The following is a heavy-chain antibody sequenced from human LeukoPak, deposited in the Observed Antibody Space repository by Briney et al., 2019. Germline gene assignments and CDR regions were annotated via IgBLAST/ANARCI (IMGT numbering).Heavy chain of an antibody. CDR1: GGSFSGYY. CDR3: ARGMFSGPGMDV. CDR2: INHSGST. J-gene: IGHJ6*04. V-gene: IGHV4-34*01. Sequence: PSETLSLTCAVYGGSFSGYYWSWIRQPPGKGLERIGEINHSGSTDYNPSLKSRVTISVDTSKNQFSLKLSSVTAADTAVYYCARGMFSGPGMDVWGKGTTVTVSS. D-gene: IGHD6-19*01.